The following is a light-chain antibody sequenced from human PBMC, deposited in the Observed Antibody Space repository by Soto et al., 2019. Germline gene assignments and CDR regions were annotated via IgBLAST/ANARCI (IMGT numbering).Light chain of an antibody. J-gene: IGKJ3*01. Sequence: EIVLTQSPGTLSLSPGERATLSCRASQSVSSSFLAWYQQKPGQAPRLLIYGASSRATGIPDRFSGSGSGTDFTLTICRLEPEDFAVYYCQQYDSSPRTFGPGTKVDIK. CDR1: QSVSSSF. V-gene: IGKV3-20*01. CDR3: QQYDSSPRT. CDR2: GAS.